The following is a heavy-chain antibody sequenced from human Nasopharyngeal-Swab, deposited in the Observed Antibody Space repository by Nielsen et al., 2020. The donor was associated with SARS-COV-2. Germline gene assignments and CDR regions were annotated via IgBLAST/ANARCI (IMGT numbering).Heavy chain of an antibody. CDR1: GARVSNDRAA. CDR2: TWYRSKWNY. V-gene: IGHV6-1*01. CDR3: ARIQQQLPGIV. J-gene: IGHJ3*01. Sequence: SETLSLTCAISGARVSNDRAAWSWIRQSPSRGLEWLGRTWYRSKWNYDYATSLSGRLTVSPDTAKNQFSLHLNSVTPDDTAVYYCARIQQQLPGIVWGQGTMVIVSS. D-gene: IGHD6-13*01.